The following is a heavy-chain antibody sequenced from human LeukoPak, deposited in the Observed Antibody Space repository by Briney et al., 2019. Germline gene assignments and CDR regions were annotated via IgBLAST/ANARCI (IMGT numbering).Heavy chain of an antibody. V-gene: IGHV3-74*01. CDR3: ARGDYDFWSGPTHYDY. D-gene: IGHD3-3*01. CDR1: GFTFSSYW. CDR2: INTDGSST. J-gene: IGHJ4*02. Sequence: GGSLRLSCAASGFTFSSYWMHWFRQAPGKGLVWVSRINTDGSSTSYADSVKGRFTISRDNAKNTLYLQMNSLRAEDTAVYYCARGDYDFWSGPTHYDYWGQGILVTVSS.